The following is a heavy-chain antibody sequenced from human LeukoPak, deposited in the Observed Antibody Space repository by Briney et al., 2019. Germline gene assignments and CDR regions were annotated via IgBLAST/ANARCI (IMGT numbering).Heavy chain of an antibody. CDR2: IYTSGST. CDR1: GGSISSGSHY. D-gene: IGHD3-3*01. CDR3: ARSWSGYFTHMDV. Sequence: SETLSLTCTVSGGSISSGSHYWSWIRQPAGKGLEWIGRIYTSGSTNYNPSLKSRVTISVDTSKNQFSLKLSSVTAADTAVYYCARSWSGYFTHMDVWGKGTTVTVSS. J-gene: IGHJ6*03. V-gene: IGHV4-61*02.